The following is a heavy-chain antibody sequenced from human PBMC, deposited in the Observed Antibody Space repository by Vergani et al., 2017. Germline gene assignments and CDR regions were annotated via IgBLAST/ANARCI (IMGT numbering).Heavy chain of an antibody. D-gene: IGHD1-7*01. CDR2: IHTSGST. V-gene: IGHV4-61*02. CDR1: GGSISSGSYY. J-gene: IGHJ4*02. Sequence: QVQLQESGPGLVKPSETLSLTCTVSGGSISSGSYYWSWIRQPAGKGLEWIGRIHTSGSTNYNPSLKSRVTISVDTSKNQFSLKLSSVTAADTAVYYCARGRRESITGTASFDYWGQGTLVTVSS. CDR3: ARGRRESITGTASFDY.